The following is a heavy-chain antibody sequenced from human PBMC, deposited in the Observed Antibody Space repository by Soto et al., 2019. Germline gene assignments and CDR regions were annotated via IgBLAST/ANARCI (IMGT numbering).Heavy chain of an antibody. CDR1: GFTFSTYG. CDR3: AGDLKNYDDSLRGFDY. V-gene: IGHV3-48*01. J-gene: IGHJ4*02. D-gene: IGHD4-17*01. CDR2: ISGSSRTT. Sequence: EVQLVESGGGLVQPGGSLRLSCAASGFTFSTYGMNWVRQAPGKGLEWVSYISGSSRTTYYADSVKGRFTISRDNADNSLFLQMYSLRAEDTALYYCAGDLKNYDDSLRGFDYWGQGTLVTVSS.